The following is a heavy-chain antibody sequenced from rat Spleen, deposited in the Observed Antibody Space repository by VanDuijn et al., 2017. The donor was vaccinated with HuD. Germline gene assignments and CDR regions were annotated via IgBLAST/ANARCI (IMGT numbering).Heavy chain of an antibody. CDR1: GFTFSSFP. CDR3: ARETGYNSYFDY. V-gene: IGHV5-46*01. CDR2: ISTSGGNT. J-gene: IGHJ2*01. Sequence: EVQLVESGGGLVQPGRSMKLSCAASGFTFSSFPMAWVRQAPTKGLEWVATISTSGGNTYYRDSVKGRFTISRDNAKNTLYLQMDSLRSEDTATYYCARETGYNSYFDYWGQGVMVTVSS. D-gene: IGHD1-4*01.